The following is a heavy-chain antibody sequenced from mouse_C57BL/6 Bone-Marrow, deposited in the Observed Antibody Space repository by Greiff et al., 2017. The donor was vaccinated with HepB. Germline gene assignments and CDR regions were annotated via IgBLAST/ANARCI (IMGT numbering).Heavy chain of an antibody. CDR2: IYPGDGDT. V-gene: IGHV1-82*01. CDR1: GYAFSSSW. D-gene: IGHD3-2*02. CDR3: ARRQLSY. Sequence: VQLQQSGPELVKPGASVKISCKASGYAFSSSWMNWVKQRPGKGLEWIGRIYPGDGDTNYNGKFKGKATLTADKSSSTAYMQLSSLTSEDSAVYFCARRQLSYWGQGTTLTVSS. J-gene: IGHJ2*01.